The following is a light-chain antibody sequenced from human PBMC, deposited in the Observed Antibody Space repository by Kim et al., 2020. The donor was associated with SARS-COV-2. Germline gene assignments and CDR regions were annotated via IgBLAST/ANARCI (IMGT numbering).Light chain of an antibody. J-gene: IGLJ1*01. CDR1: SSDVGRYNY. CDR3: SSYTGSSTYV. V-gene: IGLV2-14*03. Sequence: QSALTQPASVSGSPGQSITISCTGSSSDVGRYNYVSWYQQHPGKAPRVMIYDVSNRPSGVSNRFSGSKSGNTASLTISGLQAEDEADYHCSSYTGSSTYVFGAGTKVTVL. CDR2: DVS.